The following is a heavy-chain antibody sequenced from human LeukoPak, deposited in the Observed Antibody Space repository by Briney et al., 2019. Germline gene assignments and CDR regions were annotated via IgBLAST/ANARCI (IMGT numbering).Heavy chain of an antibody. J-gene: IGHJ4*02. D-gene: IGHD2-15*01. CDR2: INHSGST. CDR3: ARLTNLGGSLRFDY. Sequence: KASETLSLTCVVYGGSFSGYYWSWIRQPPGKGLEWIGEINHSGSTNYNPSLKSRVTISVDTSKNQFSLKLSSVTAADTAVYYCARLTNLGGSLRFDYWGQGTLVTVSS. V-gene: IGHV4-34*01. CDR1: GGSFSGYY.